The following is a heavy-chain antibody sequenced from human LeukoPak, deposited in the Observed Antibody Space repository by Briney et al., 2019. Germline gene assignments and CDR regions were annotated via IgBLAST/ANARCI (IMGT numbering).Heavy chain of an antibody. V-gene: IGHV3-21*01. Sequence: GGSLRLSCAASGFTFSTYSMSWVRQAPGKGLEWVSSISSSSSYIYYADSMKGRFTISRDNAKNSLYLQMNSLRVDDTAVYYCARENSGYLDYWGQGTLVTVSS. CDR3: ARENSGYLDY. J-gene: IGHJ4*02. CDR1: GFTFSTYS. D-gene: IGHD1-7*01. CDR2: ISSSSSYI.